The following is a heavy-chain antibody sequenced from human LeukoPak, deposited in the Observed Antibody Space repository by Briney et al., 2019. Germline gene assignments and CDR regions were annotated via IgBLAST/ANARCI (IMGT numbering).Heavy chain of an antibody. J-gene: IGHJ5*02. V-gene: IGHV1-2*02. CDR3: ARVGYKRGYSSSWYGP. D-gene: IGHD6-13*01. CDR1: GYTFTGYY. Sequence: ASVKVSCKASGYTFTGYYMHWVRQAPGQGLEWMGWINPNSGGTNYAQKFRGRVTMTRDTSISTAYMELSRLRSDDTAVYYCARVGYKRGYSSSWYGPWGQGTLVTVSS. CDR2: INPNSGGT.